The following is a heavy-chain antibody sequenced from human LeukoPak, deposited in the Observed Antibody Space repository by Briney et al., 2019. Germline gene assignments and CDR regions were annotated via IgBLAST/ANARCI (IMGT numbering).Heavy chain of an antibody. CDR1: GFAFNTYS. V-gene: IGHV3-21*01. D-gene: IGHD4-17*01. J-gene: IGHJ4*02. CDR2: IFSSSTYI. CDR3: AKPIGSYGDYVSFDY. Sequence: GGSLRLSCAASGFAFNTYSMNWVRQAPGKGLEWVSFIFSSSTYIYYTDSVKGRFTISRDNARNSLYLQMNSLRAEDTAVYYCAKPIGSYGDYVSFDYWGQGTLVTASS.